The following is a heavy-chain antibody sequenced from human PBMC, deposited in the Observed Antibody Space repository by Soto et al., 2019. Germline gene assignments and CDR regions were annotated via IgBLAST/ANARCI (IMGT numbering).Heavy chain of an antibody. D-gene: IGHD2-2*01. Sequence: QVQLVESGGGVVQPGRSLRLSCAASGFTFSSYAMHWVRQAPGKGLEWVAVISYDGSNKYYADSVKGRFTISRDNSKTALYLQMNSLRAEDTAVYYCASCISTSCYLRWVSYGMDVWGQGTTVTVSS. CDR1: GFTFSSYA. J-gene: IGHJ6*02. V-gene: IGHV3-30-3*01. CDR2: ISYDGSNK. CDR3: ASCISTSCYLRWVSYGMDV.